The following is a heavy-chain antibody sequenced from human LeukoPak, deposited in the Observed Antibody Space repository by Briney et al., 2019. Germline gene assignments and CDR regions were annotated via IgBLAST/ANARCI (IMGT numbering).Heavy chain of an antibody. J-gene: IGHJ4*02. D-gene: IGHD3-22*01. Sequence: GGSLRLSCVVSGFTFSSYAMSWVRQAPGKGLEWVSAITGSGGSTYYADSVKGRFTSSRDNSKNTLYLQMNSLRAEDAAVYYCAKGDYHDSSGSGPTFDYWGQGTLVTVSS. V-gene: IGHV3-23*01. CDR2: ITGSGGST. CDR3: AKGDYHDSSGSGPTFDY. CDR1: GFTFSSYA.